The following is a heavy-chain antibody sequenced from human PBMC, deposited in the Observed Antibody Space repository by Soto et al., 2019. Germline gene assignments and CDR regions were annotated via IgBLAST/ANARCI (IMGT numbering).Heavy chain of an antibody. CDR2: IKSKTDGGTT. Sequence: GGSLRLSCAASGFTFSNAWMSWVRQAPGKGLEWVGRIKSKTDGGTTDYATPVKGRFTVSRDDSKNTLYLQMNILKTEDTAEYYCTNDRYLVMTDGIFDSFENWGQGTLVTVSS. V-gene: IGHV3-15*01. D-gene: IGHD3-3*01. J-gene: IGHJ4*02. CDR3: TNDRYLVMTDGIFDSFEN. CDR1: GFTFSNAW.